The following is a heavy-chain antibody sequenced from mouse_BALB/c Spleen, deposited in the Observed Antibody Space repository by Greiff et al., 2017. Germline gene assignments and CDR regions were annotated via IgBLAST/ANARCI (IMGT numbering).Heavy chain of an antibody. J-gene: IGHJ3*01. Sequence: QVQLQQSGAELAKPGASVKMSCKASGYTFTSYWMHWVKQRPGQGLEWIGYINPSTGYTEYNQKFKDKATLTADKSSSTAYMQLSSLTSEDSAVYYCARYYYGSSYGAWFAYWGQGTLVTVSA. D-gene: IGHD1-1*01. CDR1: GYTFTSYW. V-gene: IGHV1-7*01. CDR3: ARYYYGSSYGAWFAY. CDR2: INPSTGYT.